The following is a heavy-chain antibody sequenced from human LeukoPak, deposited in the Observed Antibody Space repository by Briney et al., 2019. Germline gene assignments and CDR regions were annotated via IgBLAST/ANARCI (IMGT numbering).Heavy chain of an antibody. J-gene: IGHJ6*03. CDR2: INPNSGGT. V-gene: IGHV1-2*02. D-gene: IGHD1-26*01. Sequence: ASVKVSCKASGYTFTGYYMHWVRQAPGQGLEWMGWINPNSGGTNYAQKLQGRVTMTTDTSTSTAYMELRSLRSDDTAVYYCARARGYSGSYFYYYMDVWGKGTTVTVSS. CDR1: GYTFTGYY. CDR3: ARARGYSGSYFYYYMDV.